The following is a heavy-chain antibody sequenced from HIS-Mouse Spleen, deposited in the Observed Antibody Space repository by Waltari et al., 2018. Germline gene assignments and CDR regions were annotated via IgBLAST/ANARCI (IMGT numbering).Heavy chain of an antibody. J-gene: IGHJ4*02. D-gene: IGHD4-17*01. Sequence: EVQLVETGGGLIQPGGSLRLSCAASGFTVSSNYMSWVRQAPGKGLEWVSVIYSGGSTYYADSVKGRFTISRDNSKNTLYLQMNSLRAEDTAVYYCARLTTVVTESHYFDYWGQGTLVTVSS. V-gene: IGHV3-53*02. CDR3: ARLTTVVTESHYFDY. CDR1: GFTVSSNY. CDR2: IYSGGST.